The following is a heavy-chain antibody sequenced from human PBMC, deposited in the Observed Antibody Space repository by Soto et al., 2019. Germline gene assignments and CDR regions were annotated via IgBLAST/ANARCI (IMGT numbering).Heavy chain of an antibody. CDR3: ARSLEGTTVTNWFDP. Sequence: QVQLVQSGAEVKKPGSSVKVSCKASADTFNSYSLSWLRQAPGQRLEWMGGITPVFGTADYAQSFEDRLTITSDDSTSTVYMELSSLRSDDTAVYYCARSLEGTTVTNWFDPWCQGALVTVSS. V-gene: IGHV1-69*01. D-gene: IGHD4-17*01. CDR2: ITPVFGTA. CDR1: ADTFNSYS. J-gene: IGHJ5*02.